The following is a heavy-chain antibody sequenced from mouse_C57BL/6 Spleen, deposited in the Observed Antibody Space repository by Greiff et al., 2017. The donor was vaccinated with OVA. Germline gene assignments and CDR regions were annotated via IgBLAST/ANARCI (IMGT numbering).Heavy chain of an antibody. V-gene: IGHV5-17*01. D-gene: IGHD2-3*01. Sequence: DVQLVESGGGLVKPGGSLKLSCAASGFTFSDYGMHWVRQAPEKGLEWVAYISSGSSTIYYADTVKGRFTISRDNAKNTLFLQMTSLRSEDTAMYYCARYDGYYAYAMDYWGQGTSVTVSS. CDR3: ARYDGYYAYAMDY. CDR1: GFTFSDYG. J-gene: IGHJ4*01. CDR2: ISSGSSTI.